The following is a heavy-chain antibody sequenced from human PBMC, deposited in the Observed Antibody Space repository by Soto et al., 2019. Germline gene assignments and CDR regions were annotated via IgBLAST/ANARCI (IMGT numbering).Heavy chain of an antibody. CDR2: ITNSGGTT. CDR1: GFTFSSYA. D-gene: IGHD1-26*01. J-gene: IGHJ6*02. Sequence: GGSLRLSCAASGFTFSSYAMTWVRQAPGKGLEWVSTITNSGGTTHYADSVKGRFTISRDNSKNTLYLQMNSLRAEDTAVYFCAKEKGTGAPRGMDVWGQGTTVTVSS. CDR3: AKEKGTGAPRGMDV. V-gene: IGHV3-23*01.